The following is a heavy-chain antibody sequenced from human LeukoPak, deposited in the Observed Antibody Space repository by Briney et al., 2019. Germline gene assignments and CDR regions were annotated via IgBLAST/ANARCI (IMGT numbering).Heavy chain of an antibody. CDR2: IRCKAYGGTT. V-gene: IGHV3-49*03. J-gene: IGHJ4*02. CDR1: GFTFDFYA. Sequence: GGPVRLFCTVCGFTFDFYAVRWLRQATGEAGVWVGYIRCKAYGGTTEYAASVKGRFTISRDYSKSIAYLPMNSLKTEDTAVYYCTRDGTKTDYGEALPFDYWGQGTLVTVSS. D-gene: IGHD4-17*01. CDR3: TRDGTKTDYGEALPFDY.